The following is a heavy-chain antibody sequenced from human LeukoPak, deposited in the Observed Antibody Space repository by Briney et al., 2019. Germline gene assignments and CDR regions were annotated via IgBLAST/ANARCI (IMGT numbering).Heavy chain of an antibody. D-gene: IGHD1-26*01. Sequence: GGSLRLSCAASGLTFSSYAMSWVRQAPGKGLEWVSSISGSGDTTYYADSVKGRFTISRDNSKNTLYLQMNSLRAEDTAVYCCARDHTTTGFDYWGQGTLVTVSS. CDR3: ARDHTTTGFDY. CDR2: ISGSGDTT. CDR1: GLTFSSYA. J-gene: IGHJ4*02. V-gene: IGHV3-23*01.